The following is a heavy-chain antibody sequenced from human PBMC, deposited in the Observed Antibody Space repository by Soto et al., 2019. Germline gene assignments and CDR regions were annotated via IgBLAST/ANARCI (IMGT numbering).Heavy chain of an antibody. V-gene: IGHV3-23*01. CDR3: AKGTYYYDSSGYWY. CDR2: ISGSGGST. J-gene: IGHJ4*02. D-gene: IGHD3-22*01. Sequence: PGGSLRLSCAASGFTFSSYAMSWVRQAPGKGLEWVSAISGSGGSTYYADSVKGRFTISRDNSKNTLYLQMNSLRAEDTAVHYCAKGTYYYDSSGYWYWGQGTLVTVSS. CDR1: GFTFSSYA.